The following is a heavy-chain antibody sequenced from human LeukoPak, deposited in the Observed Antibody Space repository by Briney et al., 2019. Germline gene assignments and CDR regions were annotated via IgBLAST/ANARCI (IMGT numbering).Heavy chain of an antibody. Sequence: SETLSLTCAVYGGSFSGYYWSWIRQPPGKGLEWIGEINHSGSTNYNPSLKSRVTISVDTSKNPFSLKLSSVTAADTAVYYCARGALYSSGWYLAPWGQGTLVTVSS. V-gene: IGHV4-34*01. CDR2: INHSGST. CDR1: GGSFSGYY. CDR3: ARGALYSSGWYLAP. D-gene: IGHD6-19*01. J-gene: IGHJ5*02.